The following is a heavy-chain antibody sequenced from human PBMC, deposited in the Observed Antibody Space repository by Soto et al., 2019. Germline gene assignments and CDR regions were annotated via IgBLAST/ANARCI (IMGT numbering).Heavy chain of an antibody. CDR2: IFHDGTA. CDR3: ARLLYDTRLNYTYFDF. D-gene: IGHD3-3*01. CDR1: GVSISSGNW. Sequence: SETLSLTCAVSGVSISSGNWWTWVRQTPQRGLEYIGEIFHDGTANYYPSFERRVAISVDTSKNQFSLKLTSVTAADTAIYFCARLLYDTRLNYTYFDFWGQGALVTVYS. J-gene: IGHJ4*02. V-gene: IGHV4-4*02.